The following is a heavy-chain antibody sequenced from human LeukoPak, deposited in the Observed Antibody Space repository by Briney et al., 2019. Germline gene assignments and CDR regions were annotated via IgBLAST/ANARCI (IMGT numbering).Heavy chain of an antibody. CDR1: GFTFSSHW. J-gene: IGHJ4*02. CDR3: ARDHVAPGLIFDY. CDR2: INQDGSEK. V-gene: IGHV3-7*03. D-gene: IGHD3-16*01. Sequence: PGGSLRLSCAASGFTFSSHWMSWVRQAPGKGLEWVANINQDGSEKHYVDSVKGRFIISRDNAKNSLYLEMSSLRAEDTAVYYCARDHVAPGLIFDYWGQGTLVTVSS.